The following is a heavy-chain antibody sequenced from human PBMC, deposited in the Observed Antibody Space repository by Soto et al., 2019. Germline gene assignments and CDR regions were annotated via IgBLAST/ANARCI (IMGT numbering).Heavy chain of an antibody. J-gene: IGHJ4*02. D-gene: IGHD6-6*01. Sequence: LRLSCAASGFTFSSYSMNWVRQAPGKGLEWVSSISSSSSYIYYADSVKGRFTISRDNAKNSLYLQMNSLRAEDTVVYYCARRGHSSSSPADYWGQGTLVTVSS. V-gene: IGHV3-21*01. CDR3: ARRGHSSSSPADY. CDR2: ISSSSSYI. CDR1: GFTFSSYS.